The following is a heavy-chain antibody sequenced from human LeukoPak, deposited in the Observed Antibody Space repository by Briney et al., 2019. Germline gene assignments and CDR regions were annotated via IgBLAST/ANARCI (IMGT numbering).Heavy chain of an antibody. Sequence: GRSLRLSCAASGFTFSNHGMHWVRQAPGKGLEWVAIIWSDGSNKYYADSVKGRFTISRDNSRNTLYLQMNSPRAEDTALYYCAKDYRVGASQQDYWGQGTLVTVS. CDR3: AKDYRVGASQQDY. D-gene: IGHD1-26*01. J-gene: IGHJ4*02. CDR2: IWSDGSNK. CDR1: GFTFSNHG. V-gene: IGHV3-33*06.